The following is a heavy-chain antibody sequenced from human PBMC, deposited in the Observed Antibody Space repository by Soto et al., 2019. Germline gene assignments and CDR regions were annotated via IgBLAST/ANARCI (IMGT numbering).Heavy chain of an antibody. J-gene: IGHJ6*03. Sequence: PGGSLRLSCAASGFTFSSYAMSWVRQAPGKGLEWVSAISGSGGSTYYADSVKGRFTISRDNSKNKLFLQMNSLRAEDTAVYYWGSGVDSYYYYMDVWAKGTTVTFSS. CDR1: GFTFSSYA. CDR2: ISGSGGST. D-gene: IGHD3-10*01. CDR3: GSGVDSYYYYMDV. V-gene: IGHV3-23*01.